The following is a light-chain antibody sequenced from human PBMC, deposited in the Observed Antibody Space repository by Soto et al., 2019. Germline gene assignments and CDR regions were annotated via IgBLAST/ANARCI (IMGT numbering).Light chain of an antibody. CDR2: GAS. CDR3: QQYNTWPT. V-gene: IGKV3-15*01. Sequence: EIVMTQSPATLSVSPGERATLSCRASQSVASNLAWYQHQPGQAPSLLIYGASTRATGIPDRFSGSGSGTEFTLTLSSLQSADFAVYYCQQYNTWPTFGQGTKVEIK. J-gene: IGKJ1*01. CDR1: QSVASN.